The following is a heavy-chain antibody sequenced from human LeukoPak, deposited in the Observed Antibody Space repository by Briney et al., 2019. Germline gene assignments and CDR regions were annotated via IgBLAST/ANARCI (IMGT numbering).Heavy chain of an antibody. D-gene: IGHD1-26*01. V-gene: IGHV4-38-2*01. CDR3: ARKRGSSRKAYYFDY. CDR2: IYHSGST. J-gene: IGHJ4*02. Sequence: PSGTLSLTCAVSGYSISSGYYWGWIRQPPGKGLEWIGSIYHSGSTYYNPSLKSRVTISVDTSKNQFSLKLSSVTAADTAVYYCARKRGSSRKAYYFDYWGQGTLVTVSS. CDR1: GYSISSGYY.